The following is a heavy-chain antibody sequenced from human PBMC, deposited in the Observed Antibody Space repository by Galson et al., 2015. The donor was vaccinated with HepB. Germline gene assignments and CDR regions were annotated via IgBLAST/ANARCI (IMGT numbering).Heavy chain of an antibody. V-gene: IGHV2-5*02. CDR2: IYWDDDK. Sequence: PALVKPTQTLTLTCTFSGFSLSTNGVGVGWIRQPPGKALEWLAIIYWDDDKRYSPSLKSRLTITTDTSKNQVVLTMTTMDPVDTATYYYAHQHIVAPSFFDQWGQGSLVTVSS. J-gene: IGHJ4*02. D-gene: IGHD2-15*01. CDR1: GFSLSTNGVG. CDR3: AHQHIVAPSFFDQ.